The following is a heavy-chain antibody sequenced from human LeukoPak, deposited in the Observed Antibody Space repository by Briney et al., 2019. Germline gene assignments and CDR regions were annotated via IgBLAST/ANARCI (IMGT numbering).Heavy chain of an antibody. J-gene: IGHJ4*02. CDR1: GFAFNSYE. D-gene: IGHD6-19*01. CDR3: ARARYTSGWETLDY. V-gene: IGHV3-48*03. Sequence: GGSLRLSCIASGFAFNSYEMNWVRQAPGKGLEWVSYISSSGSIKHYADSVKGRFTISRDNAKNSLYLQMNSLRAEDTAVYYRARARYTSGWETLDYWGQGTLVTVSS. CDR2: ISSSGSIK.